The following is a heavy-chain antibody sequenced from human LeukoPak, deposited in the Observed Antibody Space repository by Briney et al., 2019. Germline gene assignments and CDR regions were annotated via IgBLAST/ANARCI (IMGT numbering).Heavy chain of an antibody. V-gene: IGHV4-31*03. CDR1: GGSISSGGYY. Sequence: PSQTLSLTCTVSGGSISSGGYYWSWIRQHPGKGLEWIGYIYYSGSTYYNPSLKSRVTISVDTSKNQFSLKLSSVTAADTAVYYCARVATRSLPTRTTARSYYYYGMDVWGQGTTVTVSS. D-gene: IGHD4-17*01. J-gene: IGHJ6*02. CDR3: ARVATRSLPTRTTARSYYYYGMDV. CDR2: IYYSGST.